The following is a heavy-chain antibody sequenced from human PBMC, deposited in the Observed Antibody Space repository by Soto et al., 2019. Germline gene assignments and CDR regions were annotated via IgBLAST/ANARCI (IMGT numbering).Heavy chain of an antibody. D-gene: IGHD5-18*01. Sequence: ASVKVSCKASGYTFTSYYMHWVRQAPGQGLEWMGIINPSGGSTSYAQKFQGRVTMTRDTSTSTVYMELSSLRSEDTAVYYCARDPSLQLRSYYFDYWGQGTLVTVSS. CDR2: INPSGGST. CDR1: GYTFTSYY. V-gene: IGHV1-46*01. J-gene: IGHJ4*02. CDR3: ARDPSLQLRSYYFDY.